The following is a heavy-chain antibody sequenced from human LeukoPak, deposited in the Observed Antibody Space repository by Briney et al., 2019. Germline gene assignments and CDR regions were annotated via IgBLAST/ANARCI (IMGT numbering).Heavy chain of an antibody. CDR1: GFTASSNY. D-gene: IGHD7-27*01. J-gene: IGHJ4*02. CDR3: ARASTGVDY. V-gene: IGHV3-53*01. CDR2: IYSGGST. Sequence: GSLRLSCAASGFTASSNYMSWVRQAPGKGLEWVSVIYSGGSTYYADSVKGRFTISRDNSKNTLYLQMNSLRAEDTAVYYCARASTGVDYWGQGTLVTVSS.